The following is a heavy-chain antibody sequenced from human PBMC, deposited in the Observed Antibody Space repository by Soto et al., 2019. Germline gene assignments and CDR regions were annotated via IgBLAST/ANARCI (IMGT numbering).Heavy chain of an antibody. V-gene: IGHV4-31*03. CDR3: ARLPKVSPYGSGDALPGRAFDI. Sequence: SETLSLTCTVSGGSISSGGYYWSWIRQHPGKGLEWIGYIYYSGSTYYNPTLKSRVTISVDTSKNQFSLKLSSVTAADTAVYYCARLPKVSPYGSGDALPGRAFDIWGQGTMVTVSS. D-gene: IGHD3-10*01. CDR2: IYYSGST. CDR1: GGSISSGGYY. J-gene: IGHJ3*02.